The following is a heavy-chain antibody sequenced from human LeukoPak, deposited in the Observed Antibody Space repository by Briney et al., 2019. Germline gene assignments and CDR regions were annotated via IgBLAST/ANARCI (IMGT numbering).Heavy chain of an antibody. CDR1: GYIFTPHH. CDR3: AMSVEMPPIPSFDY. Sequence: ASVKVSCKTSGYIFTPHHIHWMRQAPGHGLELLGWVSAANNPEYSQKFQGRVVITRDASATTSYLERNSLRSEDTAVYYCAMSVEMPPIPSFDYWGQGTLVTVSS. D-gene: IGHD5-24*01. J-gene: IGHJ4*02. CDR2: VSAANNP. V-gene: IGHV1-3*01.